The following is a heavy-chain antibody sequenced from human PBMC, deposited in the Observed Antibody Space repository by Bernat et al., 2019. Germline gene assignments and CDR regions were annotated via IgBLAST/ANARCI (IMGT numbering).Heavy chain of an antibody. D-gene: IGHD3-9*01. CDR3: AREGGDILTPFDI. Sequence: QVQLQESGPGLVKPSQTLSLTCTFSGGSISSGGYYWSWIRQHPGNGLEWIGCIYYSGSTYYNPSLKSRVTISVDTSKNQFSLKLSSVTAADTAVYYCAREGGDILTPFDIWGQGTMVTVSS. CDR2: IYYSGST. J-gene: IGHJ3*02. CDR1: GGSISSGGYY. V-gene: IGHV4-31*03.